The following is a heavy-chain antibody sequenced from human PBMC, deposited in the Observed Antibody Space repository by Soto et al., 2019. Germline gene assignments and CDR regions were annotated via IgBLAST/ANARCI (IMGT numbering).Heavy chain of an antibody. CDR3: ATESGSTYGYFDH. J-gene: IGHJ4*02. D-gene: IGHD5-18*01. Sequence: SETLSLTCTVSGGSVTSDEDYWTWIRHSPGKGLEWIGYISNSGSTGYNPSLKTRLSMSVDRSKNQFTLRLTSVTAADTAVYFCATESGSTYGYFDHWGQGTQVTVSS. V-gene: IGHV4-30-4*01. CDR1: GGSVTSDEDY. CDR2: ISNSGST.